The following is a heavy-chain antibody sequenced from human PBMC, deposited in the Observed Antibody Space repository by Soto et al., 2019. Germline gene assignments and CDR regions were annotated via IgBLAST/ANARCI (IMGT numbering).Heavy chain of an antibody. CDR1: GFTFSSYS. CDR2: ISSSSSYI. V-gene: IGHV3-21*01. D-gene: IGHD4-17*01. CDR3: ARAPPSLYYGVYYFDY. Sequence: PGGSLRLSCAASGFTFSSYSMNWVRQAPGKGLEWVSSISSSSSYIYYADSVKGRFTISRDNAKNSLYLQMNSLRAEDTAVYYCARAPPSLYYGVYYFDYWGQGTLVTVSS. J-gene: IGHJ4*02.